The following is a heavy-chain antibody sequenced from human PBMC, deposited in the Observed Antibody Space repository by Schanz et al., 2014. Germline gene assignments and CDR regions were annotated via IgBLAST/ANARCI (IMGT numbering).Heavy chain of an antibody. V-gene: IGHV3-23*01. J-gene: IGHJ4*02. CDR3: ARKVVATIGGYYDN. CDR2: MNESHSTI. CDR1: GFTFGDYA. D-gene: IGHD5-12*01. Sequence: EVHLLESGGGLVQPGGSLRLSCAASGFTFGDYAMGWVRQARGKGLEWVSAMNESHSTIYYADSVRGRFTISRDNAENTLFLQMNSLRAEDTAVYYCARKVVATIGGYYDNWGQGTLGTVSS.